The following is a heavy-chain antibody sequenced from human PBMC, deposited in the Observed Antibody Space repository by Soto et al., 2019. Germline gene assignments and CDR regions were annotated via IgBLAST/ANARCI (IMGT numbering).Heavy chain of an antibody. CDR2: TYYRSKWYN. Sequence: SQTLSLTCAISVDSVSSNSAAWNWIRQSPSRGLEWLGRTYYRSKWYNDYAVSVKSRITINPDTSKNQFSLQLSSVTPEDTAVYYCARGLSSGRNNWFDPWGQGTLVTVSS. D-gene: IGHD6-19*01. CDR1: VDSVSSNSAA. V-gene: IGHV6-1*01. CDR3: ARGLSSGRNNWFDP. J-gene: IGHJ5*02.